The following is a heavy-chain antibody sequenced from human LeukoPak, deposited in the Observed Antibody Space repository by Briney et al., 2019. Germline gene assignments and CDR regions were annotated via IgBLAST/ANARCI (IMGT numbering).Heavy chain of an antibody. Sequence: GESLKISCKGSGYSFTSYWIGWVRQMPGKGLEWMGIIYPGDSDTRYSPSFQGQVTISADKSISTAYLQWSSLKASDTAMYYCARHPSSGWYTPPRPADYWGQGTLVTVSS. CDR2: IYPGDSDT. J-gene: IGHJ4*02. CDR3: ARHPSSGWYTPPRPADY. CDR1: GYSFTSYW. D-gene: IGHD6-19*01. V-gene: IGHV5-51*01.